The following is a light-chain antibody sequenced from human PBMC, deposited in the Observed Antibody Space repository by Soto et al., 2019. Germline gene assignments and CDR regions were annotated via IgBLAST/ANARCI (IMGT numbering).Light chain of an antibody. CDR1: SSDVGSYNL. CDR2: EGT. CDR3: YSYAGENLYV. V-gene: IGLV2-23*01. J-gene: IGLJ1*01. Sequence: QSVLTQPASVSASPVQSITMPCTGTSSDVGSYNLVSWFQQHPGKVPKLLIYEGTKRPSGLSDRFSGSKSGTTASLTISGLQAEDEAHYYCYSYAGENLYVFGTGTKVTVL.